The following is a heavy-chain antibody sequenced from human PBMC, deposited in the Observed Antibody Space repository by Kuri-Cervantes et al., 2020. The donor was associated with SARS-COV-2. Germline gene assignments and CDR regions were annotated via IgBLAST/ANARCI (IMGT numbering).Heavy chain of an antibody. Sequence: GGSLRLSCAASGFTFSSYDMHWVRQATGKGLEWVSAIGTAGDPYYPGSVKGRFTISRDNSKNTLYLQMNSLRAEDTAVYYCAKDRVRRGYSGYVILDYWGQGTLVTVSS. D-gene: IGHD5-12*01. CDR3: AKDRVRRGYSGYVILDY. V-gene: IGHV3-13*05. J-gene: IGHJ4*02. CDR2: IGTAGDP. CDR1: GFTFSSYD.